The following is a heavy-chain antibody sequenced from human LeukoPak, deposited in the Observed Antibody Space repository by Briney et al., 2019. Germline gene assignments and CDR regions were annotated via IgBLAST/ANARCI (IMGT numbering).Heavy chain of an antibody. CDR2: INHSGST. V-gene: IGHV4-34*01. J-gene: IGHJ4*02. D-gene: IGHD2-15*01. CDR1: GGSFSGYY. Sequence: SETLSLTCAVYGGSFSGYYWSWIRQPPGKGLEWIGEINHSGSTNYNPSLKSRVTISVDTSKNQFSLKLSSVTAADTAVYYCAREDGYCSGGNCYSYFDSWGQGTLVTVSS. CDR3: AREDGYCSGGNCYSYFDS.